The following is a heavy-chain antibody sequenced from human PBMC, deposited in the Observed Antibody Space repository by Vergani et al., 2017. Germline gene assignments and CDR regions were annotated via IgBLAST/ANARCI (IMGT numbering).Heavy chain of an antibody. CDR2: INHSGST. D-gene: IGHD6-19*01. V-gene: IGHV4-34*01. CDR3: ATVNSGWYSTGHGGAN. CDR1: GGSFSGYY. Sequence: QVQLQQWGAGLLKPSETLSLTCAVYGGSFSGYYWSWIRQPPGKGLEWIGEINHSGSTNYNPSLKSRVTISVDTSKNQFSLKLSSVTAADTAVYYCATVNSGWYSTGHGGANWGQGTLVTVSS. J-gene: IGHJ4*02.